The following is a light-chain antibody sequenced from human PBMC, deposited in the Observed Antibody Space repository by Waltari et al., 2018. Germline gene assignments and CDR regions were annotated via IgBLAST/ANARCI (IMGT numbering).Light chain of an antibody. CDR3: CSYAGTNNFYV. J-gene: IGLJ1*01. CDR1: SSDIGDYDY. V-gene: IGLV2-8*01. CDR2: DVI. Sequence: QSGLTQSPSASGSPGASVTISCTGTSSDIGDYDYVSWYQQHPGKAPKLMIYDVIKRSSGVPDRFSGSKSGNTASLTVSGLQAEDEADYYCCSYAGTNNFYVFGTGTKVTVL.